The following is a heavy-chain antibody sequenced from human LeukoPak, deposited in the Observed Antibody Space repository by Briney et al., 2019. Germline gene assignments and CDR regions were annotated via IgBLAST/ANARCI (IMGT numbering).Heavy chain of an antibody. D-gene: IGHD3-10*01. J-gene: IGHJ4*02. V-gene: IGHV4-59*08. CDR2: IYYSGST. Sequence: SETLSLTCTVSGGSISSYYWSWIRQPPGKGLEWIGYIYYSGSTNYNPSLKSRVTISVDTSKNQFSLKLSSVTAADTAVYYCAKLWFGSFGNYFDYWGQGTLVTVSS. CDR1: GGSISSYY. CDR3: AKLWFGSFGNYFDY.